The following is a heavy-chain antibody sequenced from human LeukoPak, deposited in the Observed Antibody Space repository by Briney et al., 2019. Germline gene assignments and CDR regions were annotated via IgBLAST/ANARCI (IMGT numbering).Heavy chain of an antibody. CDR1: GFTFSDYY. V-gene: IGHV3-11*04. CDR2: ISSSGSTI. CDR3: ARVLSGYSSGWSYYYYYYMDV. Sequence: GGSLRLSCAASGFTFSDYYMSWIRQAPGKGLEWVSYISSSGSTIYYADSVKGRFTISRDNAKNSLYLQMNSLRAEDTAVYYCARVLSGYSSGWSYYYYYYMDVWGKGTTVTVSS. D-gene: IGHD6-19*01. J-gene: IGHJ6*03.